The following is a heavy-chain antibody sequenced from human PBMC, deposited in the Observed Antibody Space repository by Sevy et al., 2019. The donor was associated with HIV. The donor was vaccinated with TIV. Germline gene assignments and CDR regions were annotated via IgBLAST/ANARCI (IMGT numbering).Heavy chain of an antibody. CDR2: IRQDGNEI. CDR3: ARRYFDV. CDR1: GFTLTSYT. Sequence: GGSLRLSCAASGFTLTSYTMNWARQAPGKGLEWVANIRQDGNEIYYADSVKGRFTISRDNAMQSLYLEMNNLRVEDSGIYYCARRYFDVWGQGTLVTVSS. J-gene: IGHJ4*02. V-gene: IGHV3-7*01.